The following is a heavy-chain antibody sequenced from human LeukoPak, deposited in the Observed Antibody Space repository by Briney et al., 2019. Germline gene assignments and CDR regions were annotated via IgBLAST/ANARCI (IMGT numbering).Heavy chain of an antibody. D-gene: IGHD2-2*01. Sequence: GASVKVSCKASGYTFTSYGMSWVRQAPGQGLEWMGWISAYNGNTNYAQKLQGRVTMTTDTSTSTAYMELRSLRSDDTAVYYCAVVVPAASIDYWGQGTLVTVSS. CDR2: ISAYNGNT. J-gene: IGHJ4*02. CDR3: AVVVPAASIDY. CDR1: GYTFTSYG. V-gene: IGHV1-18*01.